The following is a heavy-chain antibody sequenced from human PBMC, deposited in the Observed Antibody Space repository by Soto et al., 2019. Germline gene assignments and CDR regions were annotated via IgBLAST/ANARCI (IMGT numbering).Heavy chain of an antibody. V-gene: IGHV1-18*01. D-gene: IGHD3-10*01. CDR2: ISAYNGDT. CDR3: ARMVRGSNIDYYHYMDV. CDR1: GYTFTSHG. J-gene: IGHJ6*03. Sequence: QVLLVQSGAEVKKPGASVKVSCKASGYTFTSHGISWVRQAPGQGLEWMGWISAYNGDTNYAQKLQGRVTLTTDTSTSTAYMEVTSLTSEDTAVYYSARMVRGSNIDYYHYMDVWGKGTTVTVSS.